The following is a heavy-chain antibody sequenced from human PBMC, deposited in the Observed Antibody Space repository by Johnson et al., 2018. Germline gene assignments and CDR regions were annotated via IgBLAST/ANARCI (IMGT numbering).Heavy chain of an antibody. Sequence: QVQLQESGPGLVKPSETLSLTCTVSGGSISGSNHYWGWIRQPPGKGLEWIGNIYYSGTTFYNPSLKSRVTIAVDTSKNQFPLKLSSVTAADTAVYYCARLIGGGYYSYYGMDVWGQGTTVTVSS. CDR2: IYYSGTT. J-gene: IGHJ6*02. CDR3: ARLIGGGYYSYYGMDV. D-gene: IGHD2-15*01. CDR1: GGSISGSNHY. V-gene: IGHV4-39*01.